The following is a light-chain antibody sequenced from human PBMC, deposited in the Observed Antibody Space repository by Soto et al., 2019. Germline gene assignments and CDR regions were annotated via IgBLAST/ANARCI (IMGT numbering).Light chain of an antibody. CDR3: QQRSNWPT. J-gene: IGKJ1*01. V-gene: IGKV3D-20*02. CDR1: QSVSRSY. Sequence: EIVLTQSPGTLSLSLGDRATLSCRASQSVSRSYLGWYQQKPGQAPGVLMYGASIRAAGVPDRFSGSGSGTEFTLTISSLEPEDFAVYYCQQRSNWPTFGQGTKVDIK. CDR2: GAS.